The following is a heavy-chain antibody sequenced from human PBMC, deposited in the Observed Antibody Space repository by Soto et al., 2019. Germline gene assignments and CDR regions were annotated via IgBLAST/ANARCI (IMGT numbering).Heavy chain of an antibody. CDR2: IVASGGRP. Sequence: VGSLRVSCAASGFTLTSYAMSWVRQAPGKGLEWVASIVASGGRPYYADSVKGRFTISRDVPKQTLFLQLNSLRADDTAVYYCTKHWGGSPYYSGMDVWGQGTTVTVSS. V-gene: IGHV3-23*01. J-gene: IGHJ6*02. CDR3: TKHWGGSPYYSGMDV. D-gene: IGHD7-27*01. CDR1: GFTLTSYA.